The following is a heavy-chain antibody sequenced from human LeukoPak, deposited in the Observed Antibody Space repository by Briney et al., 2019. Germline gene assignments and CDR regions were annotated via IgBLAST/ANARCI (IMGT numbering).Heavy chain of an antibody. CDR1: GYSISSGYY. Sequence: SETLSLTCTVSGYSISSGYYWGWIRQPPGKGLEWIGSIHHSGSTYYNPSLKSRVTISVDTSKNQFSLNLSSVTAADTAMYYCARAVIRASNGGSHYYYMDIWGKGTTVILSS. D-gene: IGHD5-18*01. CDR2: IHHSGST. CDR3: ARAVIRASNGGSHYYYMDI. V-gene: IGHV4-38-2*02. J-gene: IGHJ6*03.